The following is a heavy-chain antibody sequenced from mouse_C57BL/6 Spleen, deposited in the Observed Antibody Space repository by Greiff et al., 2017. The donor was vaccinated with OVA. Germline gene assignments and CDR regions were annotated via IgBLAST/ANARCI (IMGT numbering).Heavy chain of an antibody. Sequence: DVKLQESGEGLVKPGGSLKLSCAASGFTFSSYAMSWVRQTPEKRLEWVAYISSGGDYIYYADTVKGRFTISRDNARNTLYLQMSSLKSEDTAMYYCTRVPYGSSFVWYFDVWGTGTTVTVSS. CDR1: GFTFSSYA. CDR3: TRVPYGSSFVWYFDV. J-gene: IGHJ1*03. CDR2: ISSGGDYI. V-gene: IGHV5-9-1*02. D-gene: IGHD1-1*01.